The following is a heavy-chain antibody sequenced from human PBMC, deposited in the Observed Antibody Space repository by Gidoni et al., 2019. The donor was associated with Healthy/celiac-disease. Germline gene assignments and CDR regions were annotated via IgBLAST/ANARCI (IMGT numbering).Heavy chain of an antibody. J-gene: IGHJ4*02. CDR1: GFTFSSYG. D-gene: IGHD3-22*01. Sequence: QVQLVESGGGVVQPGRSLRLSCAASGFTFSSYGMPWVRQAPGKGLEWVAVIWYDGSNKYYADSVKGRFTISRDNSKNTLYLQMNSLRAEDTAVYYCARSSSITMIVVGPLDYWGQGTLVTVSS. CDR2: IWYDGSNK. V-gene: IGHV3-33*01. CDR3: ARSSSITMIVVGPLDY.